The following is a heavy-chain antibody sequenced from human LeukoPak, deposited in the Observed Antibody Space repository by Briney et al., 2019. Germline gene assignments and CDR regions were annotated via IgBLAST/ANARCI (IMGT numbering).Heavy chain of an antibody. Sequence: SETLSLTCAVYGGSFSGYYWSWIRQPPGKGLEWIGEINHSGSTNYNPSLKSRVTISVDTSKNQFSLKLSSVTAEDTAVYYCARERDGYTWGAFDIWGQGTMVTVSS. CDR1: GGSFSGYY. CDR3: ARERDGYTWGAFDI. D-gene: IGHD5-24*01. J-gene: IGHJ3*02. V-gene: IGHV4-34*01. CDR2: INHSGST.